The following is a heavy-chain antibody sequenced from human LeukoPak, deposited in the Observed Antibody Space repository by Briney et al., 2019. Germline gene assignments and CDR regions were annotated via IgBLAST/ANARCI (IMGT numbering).Heavy chain of an antibody. CDR3: ARGYCSGGNCYSGDY. Sequence: GGSLRLSCAASGFTYGSYAMHWVRQAPGKGLEWVAVISYDGSHKYYADSVKGRITISRDNSKNTLYLQMNSLRAEDTAVYYCARGYCSGGNCYSGDYWGQGTLVTVSS. V-gene: IGHV3-30-3*01. CDR1: GFTYGSYA. D-gene: IGHD2-15*01. J-gene: IGHJ4*02. CDR2: ISYDGSHK.